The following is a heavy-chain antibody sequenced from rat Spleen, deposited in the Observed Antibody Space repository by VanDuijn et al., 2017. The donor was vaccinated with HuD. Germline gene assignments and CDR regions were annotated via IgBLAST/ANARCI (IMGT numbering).Heavy chain of an antibody. J-gene: IGHJ2*01. D-gene: IGHD1-10*01. CDR2: ISTSGGTT. V-gene: IGHV5S13*01. CDR3: TSNNLDY. Sequence: EVQLVESGGGLVQPGRSLKLSCAASGFTFSNYGMAWVRQAPTKGLEWVASISTSGGTTYYRDSVKGRFTISRDNAKSTLYLQMDSLRSEDTATYYCTSNNLDYWGQGVMVTVSS. CDR1: GFTFSNYG.